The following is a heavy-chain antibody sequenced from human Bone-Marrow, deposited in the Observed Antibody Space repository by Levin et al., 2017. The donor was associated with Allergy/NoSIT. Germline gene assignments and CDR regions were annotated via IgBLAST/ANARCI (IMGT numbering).Heavy chain of an antibody. J-gene: IGHJ6*04. CDR2: MSYDGSTE. CDR1: GLTFSSYG. CDR3: AEAQQWVFQMDV. V-gene: IGHV3-30*03. Sequence: PGGSLRLSCAASGLTFSSYGMHWVRQAPGKGLEWVAVMSYDGSTEYYADSVKGRFTISRDNSKNTLYLQMNSLRAEDTAVYFCAEAQQWVFQMDVWGEGTAVTVSS. D-gene: IGHD2-21*01.